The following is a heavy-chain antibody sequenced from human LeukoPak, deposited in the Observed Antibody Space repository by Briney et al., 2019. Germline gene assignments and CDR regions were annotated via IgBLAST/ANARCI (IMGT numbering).Heavy chain of an antibody. CDR3: ARSDCSGGSCYSY. CDR2: IYYSGST. D-gene: IGHD2-15*01. J-gene: IGHJ4*02. CDR1: GGSISSYY. V-gene: IGHV4-59*01. Sequence: PSETLSLTCTVSGGSISSYYWSWIRQPPGKGLEWIGYIYYSGSTNYNPSLKSRVTISVDTSKNQFSLKLSSVTAADTAVYYCARSDCSGGSCYSYWGQGTLVTVSS.